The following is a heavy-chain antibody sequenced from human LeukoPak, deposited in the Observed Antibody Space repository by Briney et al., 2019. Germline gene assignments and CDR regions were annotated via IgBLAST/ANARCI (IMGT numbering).Heavy chain of an antibody. V-gene: IGHV3-30*02. Sequence: GGSLRLSCAASGFTFSSYGMHWVRQAPGKGLEWVAFIRYDGSNKYYADSVKGRFTISRDNSKNTLYLQMNSLRAEDTAVYYCAKRGAYDSSGYYYHYYYYYVDVWGKGTTVTVSS. D-gene: IGHD3-22*01. J-gene: IGHJ6*03. CDR3: AKRGAYDSSGYYYHYYYYYVDV. CDR1: GFTFSSYG. CDR2: IRYDGSNK.